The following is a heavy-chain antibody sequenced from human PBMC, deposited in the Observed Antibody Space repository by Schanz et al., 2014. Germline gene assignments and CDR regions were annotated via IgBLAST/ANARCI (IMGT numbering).Heavy chain of an antibody. CDR1: GGTFSTYT. CDR2: IIPILGIA. D-gene: IGHD6-13*01. J-gene: IGHJ4*02. V-gene: IGHV1-69*02. CDR3: ASSGAGYSSSWDFDY. Sequence: QLQLVQSGAEVKKPGSSVKVSCKASGGTFSTYTISWVRQAPGQGLEWMGRIIPILGIANYARKFQGRVTITADKSTFTAYMDVSSLRSEDTAVYYCASSGAGYSSSWDFDYWGQGTLVTVSS.